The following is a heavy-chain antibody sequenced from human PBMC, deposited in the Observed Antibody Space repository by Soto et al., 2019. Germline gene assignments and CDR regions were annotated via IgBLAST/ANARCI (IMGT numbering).Heavy chain of an antibody. CDR1: GYTFTSYG. J-gene: IGHJ6*02. V-gene: IGHV1-18*04. CDR3: ARDQGCSGGSCYSPRVHYYYYGMDV. Sequence: ASVKVSCKASGYTFTSYGISWVRQAPGQGLEWMGWISAYNGNTNYAQKLQGRVTMTTDTSTSTAYMELRSLRSDDTAVYSCARDQGCSGGSCYSPRVHYYYYGMDVWGQGTTVTVSS. D-gene: IGHD2-15*01. CDR2: ISAYNGNT.